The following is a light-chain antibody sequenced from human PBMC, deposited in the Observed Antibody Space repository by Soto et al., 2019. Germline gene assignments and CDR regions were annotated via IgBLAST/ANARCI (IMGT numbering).Light chain of an antibody. V-gene: IGKV3-20*01. CDR1: QTVIKNY. Sequence: ESVLTQSPGTLSLSPGERATLSCRASQTVIKNYLAWYQRKPGQAPRLLIYGASNRATVIPDRFSGDGSGTDFTLTINRLEAEDSALYYCQKYDTSPYTFGQGTKLEIK. CDR2: GAS. J-gene: IGKJ2*01. CDR3: QKYDTSPYT.